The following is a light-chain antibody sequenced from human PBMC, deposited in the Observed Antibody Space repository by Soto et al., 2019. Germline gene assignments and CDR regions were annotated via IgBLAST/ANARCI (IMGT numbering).Light chain of an antibody. Sequence: QSVLTQPPSVSGAPGQRVTISCTGSNSDIGAGYDVHWYQQLPGTAPKLVIYANNNRPSGVPDRFSASKSGTSASLAITGIQAYDEADYYCQSYDSSLRGVFGTGTKLTVL. CDR3: QSYDSSLRGV. V-gene: IGLV1-40*01. CDR1: NSDIGAGYD. CDR2: ANN. J-gene: IGLJ1*01.